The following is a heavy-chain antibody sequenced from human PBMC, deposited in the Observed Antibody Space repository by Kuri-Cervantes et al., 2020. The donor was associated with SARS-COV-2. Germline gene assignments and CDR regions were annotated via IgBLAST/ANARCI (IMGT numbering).Heavy chain of an antibody. CDR3: ARRWWELPGAYWYFDL. Sequence: SQTLSLTCAVYGGSFSGYYRSWIRQPPGKRLEWIGSIYHSGSTYYNPSLKSRVTISVDTSKNQFSLKLSSVTAADTAVYYCARRWWELPGAYWYFDLWGRGTLVTVSS. CDR1: GGSFSGYY. D-gene: IGHD1-26*01. J-gene: IGHJ2*01. CDR2: IYHSGST. V-gene: IGHV4-34*01.